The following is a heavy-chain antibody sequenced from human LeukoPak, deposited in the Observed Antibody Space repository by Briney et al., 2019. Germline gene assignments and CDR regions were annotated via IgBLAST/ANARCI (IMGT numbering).Heavy chain of an antibody. D-gene: IGHD5-12*01. CDR1: GYTFTNYA. J-gene: IGHJ5*02. CDR2: INTNTGNP. Sequence: ASVKVSCKASGYTFTNYAMNWVRQAPGQGLEWVGWINTNTGNPTYAQGFTGRFVFSLDTSVSTAYLQISSLKADDSAVYYCARVFYATTGGNNWFDPWGQGTLVTVSS. CDR3: ARVFYATTGGNNWFDP. V-gene: IGHV7-4-1*02.